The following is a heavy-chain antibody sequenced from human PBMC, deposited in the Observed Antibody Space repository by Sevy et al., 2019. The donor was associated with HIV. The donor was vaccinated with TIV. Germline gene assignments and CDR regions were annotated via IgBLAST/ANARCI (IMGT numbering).Heavy chain of an antibody. D-gene: IGHD6-6*01. V-gene: IGHV4-30-4*01. CDR2: IYYSGST. CDR1: GGSISRGDYY. CDR3: AREGSSFDAFDI. J-gene: IGHJ3*02. Sequence: SETLSLTCTVSGGSISRGDYYWSWIRQPPGKGLEWIGYIYYSGSTYYNPSLKSRVTISVDTSKNQFSLKLSSVTAADTAVYYCAREGSSFDAFDIWGQGTMVTVSS.